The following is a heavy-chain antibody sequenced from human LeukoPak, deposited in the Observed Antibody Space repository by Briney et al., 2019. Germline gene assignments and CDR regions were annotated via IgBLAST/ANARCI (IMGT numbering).Heavy chain of an antibody. CDR3: IVSTSGWFDP. D-gene: IGHD1-26*01. Sequence: ASVKVSCKASGYTFTSYGISWVRQAPGQGLEWMGWISAYNGNTNYAQKLQGRVTMTTDTSTSTAYMELSSLRSEDTAVYYCIVSTSGWFDPWGQGTLVAVSS. J-gene: IGHJ5*02. V-gene: IGHV1-18*01. CDR2: ISAYNGNT. CDR1: GYTFTSYG.